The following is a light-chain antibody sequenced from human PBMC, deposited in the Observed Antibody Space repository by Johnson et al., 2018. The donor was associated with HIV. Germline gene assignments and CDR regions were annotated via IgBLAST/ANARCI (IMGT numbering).Light chain of an antibody. Sequence: QSVLTQPPSVSAAPGQKVTISCSGSSSNIGNNYVSWYQQVPGAAPKLLIYDNSKRPSGIPDRFSGSKSGTSATLGITGLQTGDEGDDYCGTWDSSLSNGFLGTGNTVT. CDR2: DNS. CDR1: SSNIGNNY. V-gene: IGLV1-51*01. J-gene: IGLJ1*01. CDR3: GTWDSSLSNGF.